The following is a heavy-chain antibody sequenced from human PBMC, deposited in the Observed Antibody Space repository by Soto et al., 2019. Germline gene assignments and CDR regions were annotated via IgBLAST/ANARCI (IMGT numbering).Heavy chain of an antibody. CDR1: GFNFSSYS. V-gene: IGHV3-21*01. Sequence: LRLSCAASGFNFSSYSMNWVRQAPGKGLEWVSSISSSSSYIYYADSVKGRFTISRDNAKNSLYLQMNSLRAEDTAVYYCARDNDGLDYYDSSGYYYGYWGQGTLVTVSS. CDR3: ARDNDGLDYYDSSGYYYGY. CDR2: ISSSSSYI. J-gene: IGHJ4*02. D-gene: IGHD3-22*01.